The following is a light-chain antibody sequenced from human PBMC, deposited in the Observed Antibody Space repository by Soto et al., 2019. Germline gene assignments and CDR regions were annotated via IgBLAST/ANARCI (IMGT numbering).Light chain of an antibody. CDR1: QSVSSY. Sequence: ENVLTQSPATLSLSPGERATLSCRASQSVSSYLAWYQQKPGQAPRLLIYDASNRATGIPARFSGSGSGTDFTLTISSLEPEDFAVYYCQQRSTTWTFGQGTKVEIK. CDR2: DAS. J-gene: IGKJ1*01. V-gene: IGKV3-11*01. CDR3: QQRSTTWT.